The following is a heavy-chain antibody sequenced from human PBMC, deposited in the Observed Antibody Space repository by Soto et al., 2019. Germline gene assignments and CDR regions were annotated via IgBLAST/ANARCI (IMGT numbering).Heavy chain of an antibody. D-gene: IGHD1-26*01. CDR1: GDSISDDTYY. V-gene: IGHV4-39*01. CDR3: ARGITSGSFPPFDL. CDR2: IYYSGST. Sequence: ETLSLTCTVSGDSISDDTYYWGWIRQPPGKGLEWIGSIYYSGSTYYNPSLKSRVTMSVDTSKNQLSLKLSSVTAADTAVYYCARGITSGSFPPFDLWGQGTLVTVSS. J-gene: IGHJ4*02.